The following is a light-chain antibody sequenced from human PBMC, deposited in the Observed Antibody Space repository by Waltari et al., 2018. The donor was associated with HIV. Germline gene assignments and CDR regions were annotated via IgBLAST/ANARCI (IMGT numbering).Light chain of an antibody. CDR1: PSIASS. Sequence: DIQMTQSPSSLSASVGDGITIHCRSSPSIASSLNWYQQRPGQATRLLIYRASTLRSPFQSYVAAGGSGTNFSLTSSSLQLEDFATYYCQQTYTTVRTFGQGTRVEMK. J-gene: IGKJ1*01. V-gene: IGKV1-39*01. CDR3: QQTYTTVRT. CDR2: RAS.